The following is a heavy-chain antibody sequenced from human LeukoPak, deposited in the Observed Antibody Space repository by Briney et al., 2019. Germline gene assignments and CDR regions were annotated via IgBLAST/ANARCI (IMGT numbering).Heavy chain of an antibody. CDR3: ARAKQLDFEY. Sequence: ASVKVSSKASVYTFTSYGISWVRQAPGQRLEWMGWISAYNGNANYAQKLQGRVTMTTDTSTSTAYMELRSLRSDDTAVYYCARAKQLDFEYWGQGTLVTVSS. J-gene: IGHJ4*01. D-gene: IGHD6-6*01. CDR1: VYTFTSYG. V-gene: IGHV1-18*01. CDR2: ISAYNGNA.